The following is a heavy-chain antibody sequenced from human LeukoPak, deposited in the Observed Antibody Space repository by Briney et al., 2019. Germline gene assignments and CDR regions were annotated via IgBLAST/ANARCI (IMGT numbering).Heavy chain of an antibody. CDR2: VSLSGLT. D-gene: IGHD2-8*01. CDR3: SRENGAFSPFGY. Sequence: SETLSLTCGVSGGSITSTNWWSWVRPPPGQGLEWIGEVSLSGLTNYNPSLSSRVIMALDTSKNHLSLHLTSVTAADTAVYYCSRENGAFSPFGYWGQGYLVTVLS. J-gene: IGHJ4*02. CDR1: GGSITSTNW. V-gene: IGHV4-4*02.